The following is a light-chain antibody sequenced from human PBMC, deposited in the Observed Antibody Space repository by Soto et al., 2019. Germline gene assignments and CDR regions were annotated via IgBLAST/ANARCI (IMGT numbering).Light chain of an antibody. CDR1: QSISSW. CDR2: DAS. Sequence: DIQMTQSPSTLSASVGDRVTITCRASQSISSWLAWYQQKPGKAPKLLIYDASSLESGVPSRFSGSGSGTEFTLTISSLQPDDFATYYCQQYKKYSTFGGGTKVDIK. V-gene: IGKV1-5*01. J-gene: IGKJ4*01. CDR3: QQYKKYST.